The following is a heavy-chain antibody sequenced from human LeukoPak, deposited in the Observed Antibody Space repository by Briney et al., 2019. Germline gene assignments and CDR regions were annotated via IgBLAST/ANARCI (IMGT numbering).Heavy chain of an antibody. CDR3: ARDLLPLYYDSSGYYDY. CDR1: GGSFSGYY. D-gene: IGHD3-22*01. J-gene: IGHJ4*02. Sequence: SETLSLTCAVYGGSFSGYYWSWIRQPPGKGLEWIGEINYSRSTNYNPSLKSRVTISVDTSKNQFSLKLSSVTAADTAVYYCARDLLPLYYDSSGYYDYWGQGTLVTVSS. CDR2: INYSRST. V-gene: IGHV4-34*01.